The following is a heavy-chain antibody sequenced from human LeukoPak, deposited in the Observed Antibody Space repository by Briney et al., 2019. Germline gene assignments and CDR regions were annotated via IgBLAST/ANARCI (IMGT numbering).Heavy chain of an antibody. CDR3: ARVGVWGSYSDY. V-gene: IGHV4-59*01. CDR2: IYYSGST. J-gene: IGHJ4*02. Sequence: SETLSLTCTVSGGSITDYYWSWVRQPPGKGLEWIGYIYYSGSTNYNPSLKSRVTISVDTSKNQFSLKLSSVTAADTAVYYCARVGVWGSYSDYWGQGTLVTVSS. D-gene: IGHD3-16*01. CDR1: GGSITDYY.